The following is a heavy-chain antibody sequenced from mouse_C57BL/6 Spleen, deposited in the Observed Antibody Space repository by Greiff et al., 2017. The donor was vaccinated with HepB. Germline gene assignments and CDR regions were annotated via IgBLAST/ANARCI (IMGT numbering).Heavy chain of an antibody. Sequence: EVQLQESGGGLVKPGGSLKLSCAASGFTFSDYGMHWVRQAPEKGLEWVAYISSGSSTIYYADTVKGRFTISRDNAKNTLFLQMTSLRSEDTAMYYCARKYYYGSHAMDYWGQGTSVTVSS. V-gene: IGHV5-17*01. CDR3: ARKYYYGSHAMDY. CDR2: ISSGSSTI. CDR1: GFTFSDYG. J-gene: IGHJ4*01. D-gene: IGHD1-1*01.